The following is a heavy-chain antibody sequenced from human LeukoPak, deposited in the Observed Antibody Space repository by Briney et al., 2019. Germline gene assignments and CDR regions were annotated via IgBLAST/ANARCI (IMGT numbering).Heavy chain of an antibody. Sequence: PGGSLRLSCAASGFTFNHYWMSWVRQAPGKGLERVANIKQDGSEKYYVDSVKGRFTISRDNAKNSLFLQMNSLRAEDTAVYYCARDPYGVDPDYWGQGTLVTVSS. CDR3: ARDPYGVDPDY. V-gene: IGHV3-7*03. D-gene: IGHD3-10*01. J-gene: IGHJ4*02. CDR1: GFTFNHYW. CDR2: IKQDGSEK.